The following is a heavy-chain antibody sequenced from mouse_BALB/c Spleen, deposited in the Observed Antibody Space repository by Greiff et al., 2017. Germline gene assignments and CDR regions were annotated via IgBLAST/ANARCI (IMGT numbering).Heavy chain of an antibody. D-gene: IGHD1-1*01. CDR2: INPYNDGT. CDR3: ARGLRGGEDWYFDV. V-gene: IGHV1-14*01. J-gene: IGHJ1*01. Sequence: VHVKQSGPELVKPGASVKMSCKASGYTFTSYVMHWVKQKPGQGLEWIGYINPYNDGTKYNEKFKGKATLTSDKSSSTAYMELSSLTSEDSAVYYCARGLRGGEDWYFDVWGAGTTVTVSS. CDR1: GYTFTSYV.